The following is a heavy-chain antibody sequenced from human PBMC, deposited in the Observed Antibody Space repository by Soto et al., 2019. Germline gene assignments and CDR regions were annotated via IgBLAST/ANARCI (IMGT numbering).Heavy chain of an antibody. CDR3: ARDVAAAAHYYYYGMDV. Sequence: SVKVSCKASGGTFSSYAISWVRQAPGQGLEWMGGIIPIFGTANYAQKFQGKVTITADESTSTAYMELSSLRSEDTAVYYCARDVAAAAHYYYYGMDVWGQGTTVTVSS. CDR2: IIPIFGTA. V-gene: IGHV1-69*13. D-gene: IGHD6-13*01. J-gene: IGHJ6*02. CDR1: GGTFSSYA.